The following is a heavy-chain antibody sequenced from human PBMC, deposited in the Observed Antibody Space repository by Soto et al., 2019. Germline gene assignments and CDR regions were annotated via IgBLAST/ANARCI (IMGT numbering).Heavy chain of an antibody. CDR3: VRSSGVPTPDFAY. J-gene: IGHJ4*02. Sequence: QVRLVESGGGVVQPGRSLRLSCAASGFTFNIYAMHWVRQAPGKGLEWVAVISHDGTSRYYADSVKGRVTISRDNSKSMVFVQMNNLGVEDTAVYYFVRSSGVPTPDFAYWGQGTLVTVSS. V-gene: IGHV3-30-3*01. D-gene: IGHD3-10*01. CDR1: GFTFNIYA. CDR2: ISHDGTSR.